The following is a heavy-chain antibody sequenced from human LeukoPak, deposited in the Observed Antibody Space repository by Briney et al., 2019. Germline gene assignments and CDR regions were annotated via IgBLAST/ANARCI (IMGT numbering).Heavy chain of an antibody. CDR3: ARDYGALLGLDSY. CDR1: KYTFTNYD. J-gene: IGHJ4*02. V-gene: IGHV1-8*01. Sequence: ASVTVSCKASKYTFTNYDINWVRQATGHGLEWLGWMSPNSGNTGYAQKFQGRVAMTRDTSISTAYMELSSLTSEDTAVYYCARDYGALLGLDSYWGQGTLVTVSS. D-gene: IGHD3-16*01. CDR2: MSPNSGNT.